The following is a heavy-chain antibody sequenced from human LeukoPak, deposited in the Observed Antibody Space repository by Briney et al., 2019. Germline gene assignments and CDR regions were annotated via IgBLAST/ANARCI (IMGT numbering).Heavy chain of an antibody. Sequence: PSQTLSLTCTVSGASISSGDYYWSWIRQPPGKSLEWIGYIYHTGSIYYNPSLRSRVSTSLDTSKNQFSLNLSSVTAADTAVYYCARGGYIVNWFDPWGQGILVTVSS. J-gene: IGHJ5*02. CDR3: ARGGYIVNWFDP. D-gene: IGHD5-12*01. CDR1: GASISSGDYY. V-gene: IGHV4-30-4*01. CDR2: IYHTGSI.